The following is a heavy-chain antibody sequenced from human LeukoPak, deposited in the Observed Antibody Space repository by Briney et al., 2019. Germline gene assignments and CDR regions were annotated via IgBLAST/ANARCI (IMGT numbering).Heavy chain of an antibody. D-gene: IGHD2-8*01. V-gene: IGHV5-51*01. Sequence: KPGESLRISCKGSGYRFTSYWIGWVRQLPGKGLEWMGIIYPGDSDTRYSPSFQGQVTISADKSISTAYLQWTSLKASDTALYYCARLSGEWPQPAFDIWGQGTMVTVSS. CDR3: ARLSGEWPQPAFDI. CDR1: GYRFTSYW. CDR2: IYPGDSDT. J-gene: IGHJ3*02.